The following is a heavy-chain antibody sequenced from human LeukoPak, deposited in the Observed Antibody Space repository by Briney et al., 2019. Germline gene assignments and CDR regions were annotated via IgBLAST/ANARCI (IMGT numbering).Heavy chain of an antibody. CDR3: IRAPRWEGGNNWFDP. J-gene: IGHJ5*02. V-gene: IGHV3-74*01. CDR2: ISPDGRKT. Sequence: GGSLRLSCAASGFTFSNFWMRWVRQAPEKGLVWVSRISPDGRKTDYADSVKGRFIISRENAESTLYLQMNILRPEDTAVYYCIRAPRWEGGNNWFDPWGQGTLVTVSS. CDR1: GFTFSNFW. D-gene: IGHD1-26*01.